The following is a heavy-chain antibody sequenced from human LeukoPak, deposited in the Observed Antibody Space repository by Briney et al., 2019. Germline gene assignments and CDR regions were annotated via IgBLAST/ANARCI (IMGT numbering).Heavy chain of an antibody. CDR1: GGIFSSYT. CDR3: ARDDADSAYADGDY. Sequence: SVKVSCKASGGIFSSYTISWVRQAPGQGLEWMGRIIPLLGIANYAEKFQGRVTIIADKSTSTAYMELSSLRSEDAAVYYCARDDADSAYADGDYWGQGTLVTVSS. J-gene: IGHJ4*02. V-gene: IGHV1-69*04. CDR2: IIPLLGIA. D-gene: IGHD5-12*01.